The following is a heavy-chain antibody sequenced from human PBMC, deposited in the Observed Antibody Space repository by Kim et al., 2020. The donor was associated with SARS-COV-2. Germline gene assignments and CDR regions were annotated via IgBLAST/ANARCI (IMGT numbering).Heavy chain of an antibody. Sequence: SETLSLTSTVSGGSISSGGYYWSWIRQHPGKGLEWIGYIYYSGSTYYNPSLKSRVTISVDTSKNQFSLKLSSVTAADTAVYYCARYSQGPSGRITMVRGVIISAFDIWGQGTMVTVSS. CDR3: ARYSQGPSGRITMVRGVIISAFDI. J-gene: IGHJ3*02. V-gene: IGHV4-31*03. CDR1: GGSISSGGYY. CDR2: IYYSGST. D-gene: IGHD3-10*01.